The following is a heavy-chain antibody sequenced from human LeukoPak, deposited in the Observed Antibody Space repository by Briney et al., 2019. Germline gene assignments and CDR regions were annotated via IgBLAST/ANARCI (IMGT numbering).Heavy chain of an antibody. CDR3: ARGLSAHIEPYFDY. V-gene: IGHV3-33*01. D-gene: IGHD1-14*01. CDR2: IWYDGSNK. J-gene: IGHJ4*02. CDR1: GFTFSSYG. Sequence: GRSLSLFCAVSGFTFSSYGMDWVRQAPGKGLEWVAVIWYDGSNKYYADSVKGRFTISRDNSKNTLYLQMNSLRAEDTAVYYSARGLSAHIEPYFDYWGQGTLVTVSS.